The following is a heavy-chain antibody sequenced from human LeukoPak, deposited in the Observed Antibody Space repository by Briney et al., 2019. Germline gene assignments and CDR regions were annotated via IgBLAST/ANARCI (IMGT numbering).Heavy chain of an antibody. J-gene: IGHJ4*02. V-gene: IGHV3-23*01. Sequence: GGSLRLSCAASGFTFSSYAMSWVRQAPGKGLEWVSAISGSGGSTYYADSVKGRFTISRDNAKNSLYLQMNSLRAEDTAVYYCAREGLGLRLGELSSFDYWGQGTLSPSPQ. CDR2: ISGSGGST. CDR3: AREGLGLRLGELSSFDY. CDR1: GFTFSSYA. D-gene: IGHD3-16*02.